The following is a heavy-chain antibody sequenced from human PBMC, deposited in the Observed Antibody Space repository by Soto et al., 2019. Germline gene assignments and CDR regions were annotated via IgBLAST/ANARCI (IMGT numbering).Heavy chain of an antibody. Sequence: QVQLQQWGAGLLKPSETLSLTCAVYVGSFSGYYWSWIRQSPGKGLEWIGEIIPSGSTNYNPSLKSRGIISGDTSKNQVSLKVTSVTPADTAVYYCARRGGWVKGASHFDYWGQGTLVSVSS. J-gene: IGHJ4*02. CDR3: ARRGGWVKGASHFDY. CDR2: IIPSGST. V-gene: IGHV4-34*12. CDR1: VGSFSGYY. D-gene: IGHD1-26*01.